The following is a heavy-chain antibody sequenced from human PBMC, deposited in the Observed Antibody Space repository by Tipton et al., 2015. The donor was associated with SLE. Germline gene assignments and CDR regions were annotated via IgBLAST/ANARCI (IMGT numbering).Heavy chain of an antibody. J-gene: IGHJ4*02. D-gene: IGHD3-22*01. CDR2: ISYSGNT. CDR1: GGSISGYY. V-gene: IGHV4-59*01. CDR3: ASSSGYFDY. Sequence: LRLSCTVSGGSISGYYWNWIRQPPGKGLEWVGFISYSGNTNYNPSLKSRTTISVDTSKNQFSLKLSSVTAADTAVYYCASSSGYFDYWGQGTLVTVSS.